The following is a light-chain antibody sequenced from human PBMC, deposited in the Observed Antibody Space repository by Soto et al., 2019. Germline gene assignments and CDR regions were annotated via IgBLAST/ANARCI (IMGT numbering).Light chain of an antibody. V-gene: IGKV3-15*01. J-gene: IGKJ2*01. CDR2: GAS. CDR1: QSVSSN. CDR3: HQYNNCHT. Sequence: EIVMTQSPATLSVSPGERATLSCRASQSVSSNLAWYQQKPGQAPRLLIYGASTRATVVPARFSGTGSGTEFTLTISSLQSEDFAVYYCHQYNNCHTFGQGTKLEIK.